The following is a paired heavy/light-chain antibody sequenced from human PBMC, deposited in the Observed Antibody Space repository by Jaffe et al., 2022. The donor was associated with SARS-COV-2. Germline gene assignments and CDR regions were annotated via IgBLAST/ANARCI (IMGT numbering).Heavy chain of an antibody. Sequence: QVQLVESGGGLVKPGGSLRLSCAASGFTFSDYYMSWIRQAPGKGLEWVSYISSSGSTIYYADSVKGRFTISRDNAKNSLYLQMNSLRAEDTAVYYCARDCRTSCYFRVSGGMDVWGQGTTVTVSS. D-gene: IGHD2-2*01. CDR1: GFTFSDYY. CDR3: ARDCRTSCYFRVSGGMDV. V-gene: IGHV3-11*01. J-gene: IGHJ6*02. CDR2: ISSSGSTI.
Light chain of an antibody. Sequence: SYELTQPPSVSVSPGQTASITCSGDKLGDKYACWYQQKPGQSPVLVIYQDSKRPSGIPERFSGSNSGNTATLTISGTQAMDEADYYCQAWDSSTAGVFGTGTKVTVL. CDR1: KLGDKY. J-gene: IGLJ1*01. CDR2: QDS. V-gene: IGLV3-1*01. CDR3: QAWDSSTAGV.